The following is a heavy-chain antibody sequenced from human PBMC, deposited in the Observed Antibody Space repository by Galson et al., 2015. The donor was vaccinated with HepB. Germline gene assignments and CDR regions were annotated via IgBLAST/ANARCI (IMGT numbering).Heavy chain of an antibody. J-gene: IGHJ4*02. CDR2: ISGSGGST. Sequence: SLRLSCAASGFTFSSYAMSWVRQAPGKGLKWVSAISGSGGSTYYADSVKGRFTISRDNSKNTLYLQMNSLRAEDTAVYYCANPTDYGDYHWPFDYWGQGTLVTVSS. D-gene: IGHD4-17*01. V-gene: IGHV3-23*01. CDR1: GFTFSSYA. CDR3: ANPTDYGDYHWPFDY.